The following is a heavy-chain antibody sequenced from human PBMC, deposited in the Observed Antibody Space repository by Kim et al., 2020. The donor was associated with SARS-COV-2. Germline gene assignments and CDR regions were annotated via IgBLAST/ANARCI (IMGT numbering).Heavy chain of an antibody. D-gene: IGHD1-26*01. J-gene: IGHJ4*02. CDR3: LRGYSENNFGLGY. Sequence: GGSLRLSCAASGFTFSDHWMHWVRQAPGKGLVWVSRINSDGSITNYADSVEGRFSISRDNAKNTVYLQMNTLRADDTAVYYCLRGYSENNFGLGYWGQGSLVTVSS. CDR1: GFTFSDHW. V-gene: IGHV3-74*01. CDR2: INSDGSIT.